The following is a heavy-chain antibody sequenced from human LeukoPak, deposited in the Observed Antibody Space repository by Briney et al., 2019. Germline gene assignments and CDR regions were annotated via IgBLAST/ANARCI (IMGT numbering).Heavy chain of an antibody. Sequence: HPGRSLRLSCAASGFTFSSYGMHWVRQAPGKGLEWVAVISYDGSNKYYADSVKGRFTISRDNSKNTLYLQMNSLRAEDTAVYYCAKAFYVWGSYREFKFADYWGQGTLVTVSS. V-gene: IGHV3-30*18. CDR2: ISYDGSNK. CDR1: GFTFSSYG. J-gene: IGHJ4*02. D-gene: IGHD3-16*02. CDR3: AKAFYVWGSYREFKFADY.